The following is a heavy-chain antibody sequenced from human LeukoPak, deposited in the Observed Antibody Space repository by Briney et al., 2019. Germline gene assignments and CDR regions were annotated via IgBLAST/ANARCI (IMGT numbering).Heavy chain of an antibody. CDR3: AKDNGYSSAWPEYFHH. Sequence: PGGSLRLSCVASGFTFSTYGMHWVRQAPGKGLEWVAFIRYDGSNKYYGDSVEGRFTISRDNSKNTLYMQMNSLRPEDNAEYYCAKDNGYSSAWPEYFHHWGQGTLVTVSS. J-gene: IGHJ1*01. D-gene: IGHD6-19*01. CDR1: GFTFSTYG. V-gene: IGHV3-30*02. CDR2: IRYDGSNK.